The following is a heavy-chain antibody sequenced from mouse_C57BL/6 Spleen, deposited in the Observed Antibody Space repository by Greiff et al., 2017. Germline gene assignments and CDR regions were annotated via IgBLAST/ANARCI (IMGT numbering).Heavy chain of an antibody. CDR1: GFTFSSYA. Sequence: DVMLVESGEGLVKPGGSLKLSCAASGFTFSSYAMSWVRQTPEKRLEWVAYISSGGDYIYYADTVKGRFTISRDNARNTLYLQMSSLKSEDTAMYYCTRGLGNYYAMDYWGQGTSVTVSS. V-gene: IGHV5-9-1*02. D-gene: IGHD3-3*01. CDR2: ISSGGDYI. J-gene: IGHJ4*01. CDR3: TRGLGNYYAMDY.